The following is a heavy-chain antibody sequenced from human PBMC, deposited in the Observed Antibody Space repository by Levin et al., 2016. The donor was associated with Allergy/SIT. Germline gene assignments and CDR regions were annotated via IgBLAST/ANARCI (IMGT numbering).Heavy chain of an antibody. Sequence: GGSLRLSCAASGFTFSDHYMDWVRQAPGKGLEWFGRSKNKANSYSTEYAASVKGRFTISRDESKNSLYLQMNSLKIEDTAVYYCVRANPCSTDCSSGDWGQGTLVTVSS. D-gene: IGHD2-21*02. CDR1: GFTFSDHY. J-gene: IGHJ4*02. V-gene: IGHV3-72*01. CDR2: SKNKANSYST. CDR3: VRANPCSTDCSSGD.